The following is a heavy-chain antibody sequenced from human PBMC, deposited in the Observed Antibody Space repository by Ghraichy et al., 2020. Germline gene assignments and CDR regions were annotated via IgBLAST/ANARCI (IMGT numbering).Heavy chain of an antibody. D-gene: IGHD2-15*01. J-gene: IGHJ4*02. Sequence: GGSLRLSCAASGFTFSNFLMGWVRQAPGKGLEWVANIKHDGGAEYYVDSVKGRFIISRDNRRNTLSLQMNSLRAEDTAVYYCAIGRQTYSYWGRGTLVTVSS. CDR1: GFTFSNFL. V-gene: IGHV3-7*03. CDR3: AIGRQTYSY. CDR2: IKHDGGAE.